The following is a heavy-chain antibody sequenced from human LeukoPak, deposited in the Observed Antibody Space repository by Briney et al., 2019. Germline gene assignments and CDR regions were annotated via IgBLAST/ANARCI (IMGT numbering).Heavy chain of an antibody. J-gene: IGHJ6*03. CDR1: GFTFSSYS. V-gene: IGHV3-30*02. Sequence: GGSLRLSCAASGFTFSSYSMNWVRQAPGKGLEWVAFIRSDGTSKYYTDSVKGRFTISRDNSKNTLYLQMNSLRPEDTAVYYCANQGGSLTEVGYYMDVWGKGTTVTVSS. CDR3: ANQGGSLTEVGYYMDV. CDR2: IRSDGTSK. D-gene: IGHD1-26*01.